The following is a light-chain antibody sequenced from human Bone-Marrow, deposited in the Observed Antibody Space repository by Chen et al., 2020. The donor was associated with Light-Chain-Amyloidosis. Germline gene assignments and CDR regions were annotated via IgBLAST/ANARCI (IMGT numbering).Light chain of an antibody. CDR2: DDS. V-gene: IGLV3-21*02. CDR1: NIGSTS. Sequence: SYVLTQPSSVSVAPGQTATIACGGNNIGSTSVHWYQQTPGQAPLLVVYDDSDRPSGIPERWAGANWGNAASLAMRRVEAGDEAGYYGRVWDRVSDRTVCGGGTKLTVL. CDR3: RVWDRVSDRTV. J-gene: IGLJ3*02.